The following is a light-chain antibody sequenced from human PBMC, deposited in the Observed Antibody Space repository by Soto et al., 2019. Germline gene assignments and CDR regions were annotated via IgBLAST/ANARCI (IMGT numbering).Light chain of an antibody. J-gene: IGKJ3*01. Sequence: EIVLTQSPGTLSLSPGERATLSCRASQSVSSSYLAWYQQKPGQAPRLLIYGASSRATGIPDRFSGSGSGTDFTLTINRLEPEDFAVYYCQQYGISLIFTFGPGTKVDIK. V-gene: IGKV3-20*01. CDR2: GAS. CDR1: QSVSSSY. CDR3: QQYGISLIFT.